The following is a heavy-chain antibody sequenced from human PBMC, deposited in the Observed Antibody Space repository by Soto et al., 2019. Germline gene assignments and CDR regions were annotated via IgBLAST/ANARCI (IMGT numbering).Heavy chain of an antibody. D-gene: IGHD2-15*01. V-gene: IGHV1-46*01. J-gene: IGHJ4*02. CDR3: ARPDCSGDSCYGFPY. CDR2: INPSGGST. CDR1: GDTFTNYY. Sequence: ASVKVSCKSSGDTFTNYYIHWVRQGPGQGLEWMGIINPSGGSTSYAQKFQGRVTMIRDTSTSAVYMELSSLRSEDTAIYYCARPDCSGDSCYGFPYWGQGTLVTVSS.